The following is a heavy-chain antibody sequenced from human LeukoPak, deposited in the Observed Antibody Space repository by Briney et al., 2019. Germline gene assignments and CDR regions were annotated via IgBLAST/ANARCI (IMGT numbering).Heavy chain of an antibody. V-gene: IGHV4-61*10. CDR3: ARAPYGDRSKEFDY. CDR2: IYSSGRT. D-gene: IGHD4-17*01. Sequence: SETLSLTCTVSGGSISSGSDYWSWLRQPAGKGLEWIGHIYSSGRTNYNPSLKSRVTISVDTSKNQFSLKLSSVTAADTAVYYCARAPYGDRSKEFDYWGQGTLVTVSS. CDR1: GGSISSGSDY. J-gene: IGHJ4*02.